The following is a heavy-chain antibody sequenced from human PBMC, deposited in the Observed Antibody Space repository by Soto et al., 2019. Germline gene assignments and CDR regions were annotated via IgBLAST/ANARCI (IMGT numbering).Heavy chain of an antibody. CDR1: GDSVSSNSAA. V-gene: IGHV6-1*01. CDR3: ARAPYYYYYMDV. Sequence: TLSLTCAISGDSVSSNSAAWNWIRQSPSRGLEWLGRTYYRSKWNNDYTVSVKSRITINPDTSMNQFSLQLNSVTPEVLALYYCARAPYYYYYMDVWGKGTTVTVSS. CDR2: TYYRSKWNN. J-gene: IGHJ6*03.